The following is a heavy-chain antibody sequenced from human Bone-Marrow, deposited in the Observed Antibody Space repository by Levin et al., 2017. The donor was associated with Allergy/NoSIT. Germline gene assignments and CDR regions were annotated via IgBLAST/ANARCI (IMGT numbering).Heavy chain of an antibody. CDR2: IYPGDSDT. V-gene: IGHV5-51*01. J-gene: IGHJ6*03. CDR1: GYSFTSYW. Sequence: HGESLKISCKGSGYSFTSYWIGWVRQMPGKGLEWMGIIYPGDSDTRYSPSFQGQVTISADKSISTAYLQWSSLKASDTAMYYCARSPVATKYYYYYYYMDVWGKGTTVTVSS. D-gene: IGHD5-12*01. CDR3: ARSPVATKYYYYYYYMDV.